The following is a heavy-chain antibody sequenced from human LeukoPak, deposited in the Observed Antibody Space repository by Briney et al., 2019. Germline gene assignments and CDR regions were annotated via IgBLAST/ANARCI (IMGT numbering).Heavy chain of an antibody. CDR1: GGSISSGSYY. CDR2: IYTSGST. Sequence: SETLSLTCTVSGGSISSGSYYWSWIRQPAGKGLEWIGRIYTSGSTNYNPSLKSRVTLSVDTSKNQFSLKLSSVTAADTAVYYCARELVVPAAIGWFDPWGQGTLVTVSS. CDR3: ARELVVPAAIGWFDP. J-gene: IGHJ5*02. V-gene: IGHV4-61*02. D-gene: IGHD2-2*02.